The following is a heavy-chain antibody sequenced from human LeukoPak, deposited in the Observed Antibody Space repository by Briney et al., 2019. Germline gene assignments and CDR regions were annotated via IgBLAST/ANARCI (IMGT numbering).Heavy chain of an antibody. CDR3: ARVGVDYYDSSGYPFDY. J-gene: IGHJ4*02. D-gene: IGHD3-22*01. CDR1: GLTVSSNY. V-gene: IGHV3-53*01. CDR2: IYSGGST. Sequence: PGGSLRLSCAASGLTVSSNYMSWVRQAPGKGLEWVSVIYSGGSTYYADSVKGRFTISRDNSKNTLYLQMNSLRAEDAAVYYCARVGVDYYDSSGYPFDYWGQGTLVTVSS.